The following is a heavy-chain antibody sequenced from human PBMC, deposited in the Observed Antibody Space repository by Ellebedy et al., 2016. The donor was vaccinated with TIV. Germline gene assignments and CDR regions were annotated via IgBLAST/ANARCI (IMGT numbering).Heavy chain of an antibody. CDR3: ARGGGSYDY. Sequence: GESLKISCAASGFTFCSYWMHWVRQAPGKGLVWVSRINSDGSSTSYADSVKGRFTISRDNAKNSLYLQMNSLRAEDTAVYYCARGGGSYDYWGQGTLVTVSS. D-gene: IGHD1-26*01. CDR2: INSDGSST. J-gene: IGHJ4*02. V-gene: IGHV3-74*01. CDR1: GFTFCSYW.